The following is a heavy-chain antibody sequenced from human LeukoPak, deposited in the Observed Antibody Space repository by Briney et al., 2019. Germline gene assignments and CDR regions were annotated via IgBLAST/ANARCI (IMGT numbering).Heavy chain of an antibody. Sequence: PSETLSLTCTVSGYSISSGYYWGWIRQPPGKGLEGIGSIYHSGSTYYNPSLKSRVTISVDTSKNQFSLKLSSVTAADTAVYYCARVSGVAVAATDYFDYWGQGTLVTVSS. CDR1: GYSISSGYY. CDR3: ARVSGVAVAATDYFDY. D-gene: IGHD6-19*01. V-gene: IGHV4-38-2*02. CDR2: IYHSGST. J-gene: IGHJ4*02.